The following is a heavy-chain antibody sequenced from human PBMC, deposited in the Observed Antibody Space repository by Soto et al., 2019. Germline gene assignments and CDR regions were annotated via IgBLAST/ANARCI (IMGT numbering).Heavy chain of an antibody. V-gene: IGHV1-18*01. J-gene: IGHJ4*02. Sequence: QVHLVQSGAEVKKPGASVNVSCKASGYTFTAYGISWVRQAPGQGLEWMGWMSAYNGHTSNAQRFQGRVTMTRDTSTSIAYMELRSLESDDTAVYFCARDRAYSTSSTHFDYWGQGTLVTVSS. CDR3: ARDRAYSTSSTHFDY. CDR1: GYTFTAYG. D-gene: IGHD4-4*01. CDR2: MSAYNGHT.